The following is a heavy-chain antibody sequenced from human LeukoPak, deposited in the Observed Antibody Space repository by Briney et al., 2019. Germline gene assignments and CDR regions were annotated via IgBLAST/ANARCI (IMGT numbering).Heavy chain of an antibody. CDR3: ARGGDGGGHYYFPLTT. Sequence: KPSETLSLTCTVSGGSISRYYWSWIRQPPGKGLEWIGDIYYTGNTNYNPSLKSRVTISVDTSKNQFSLKLSAVPAPVTSRYFLARGGDGGGHYYFPLTTWGQGTLLTVS. D-gene: IGHD2-21*01. CDR1: GGSISRYY. V-gene: IGHV4-59*01. J-gene: IGHJ4*02. CDR2: IYYTGNT.